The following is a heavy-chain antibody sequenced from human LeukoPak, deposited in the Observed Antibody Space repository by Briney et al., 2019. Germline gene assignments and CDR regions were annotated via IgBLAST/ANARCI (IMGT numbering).Heavy chain of an antibody. CDR1: GFTFSNYA. D-gene: IGHD1-1*01. CDR2: ISGTGGSP. CDR3: ARVSYNWNLHGRPYYHGMDV. J-gene: IGHJ6*04. Sequence: GGSLRLSCAASGFTFSNYAMGWVRQAPGKGLDWVSAISGTGGSPYYADSVKGRFTISRDNSKNTLDLQMNSLRAEGTAVYYCARVSYNWNLHGRPYYHGMDVWGNGTTVTVSS. V-gene: IGHV3-23*01.